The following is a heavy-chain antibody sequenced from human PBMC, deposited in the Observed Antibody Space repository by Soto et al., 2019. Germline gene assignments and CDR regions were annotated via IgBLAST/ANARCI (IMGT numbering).Heavy chain of an antibody. CDR3: ARSSRRDGYNDDAFDI. CDR2: IIPIFGTA. Sequence: ASVKVSCKASGGTFSSYAVSWVRQAPGQGLEWMGGIIPIFGTANYAQKFQGRVTITADESTSTAYMELSSLRSEDTAVYYCARSSRRDGYNDDAFDIWGQGTMVTVS. D-gene: IGHD5-12*01. V-gene: IGHV1-69*13. CDR1: GGTFSSYA. J-gene: IGHJ3*02.